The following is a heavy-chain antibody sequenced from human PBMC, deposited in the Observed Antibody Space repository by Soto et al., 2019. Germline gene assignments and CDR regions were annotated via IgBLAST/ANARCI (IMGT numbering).Heavy chain of an antibody. D-gene: IGHD3-3*01. CDR1: GGSFSGYY. Sequence: SETLSLTCAVYGGSFSGYYWSWIRQPPGKGLEWIGEINHSGSTNYNPSLKSRVTISVDTSKNQFSLKLSSVTAVDTAVYYCARGLTYVLWCGYYPYGMYVCGQGTTVPVS. CDR2: INHSGST. V-gene: IGHV4-34*01. CDR3: ARGLTYVLWCGYYPYGMYV. J-gene: IGHJ6*02.